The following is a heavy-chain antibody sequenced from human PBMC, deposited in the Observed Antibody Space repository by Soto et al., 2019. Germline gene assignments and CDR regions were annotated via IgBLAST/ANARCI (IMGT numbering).Heavy chain of an antibody. CDR3: ARGEGGPRWGSIDY. D-gene: IGHD2-21*01. CDR1: GGSLSSYY. CDR2: IYYSGST. V-gene: IGHV4-59*12. Sequence: PSETLSLTCVVSGGSLSSYYWSWIRQPPGKGLEWIGYIYYSGSTNYNLSLKSRVTISVDTSKNQFSLKLSSVTAADTAVYYCARGEGGPRWGSIDYWGQGTLVTVSS. J-gene: IGHJ4*02.